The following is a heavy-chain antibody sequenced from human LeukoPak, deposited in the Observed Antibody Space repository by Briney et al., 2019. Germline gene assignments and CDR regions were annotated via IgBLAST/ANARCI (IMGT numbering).Heavy chain of an antibody. V-gene: IGHV3-30*04. Sequence: PGGSLRLSCAASGFSFNTYPMHWVRQAPGKGLEWVAVISNDGNNKYYADSVKGRFTISRDSSNNTLSLQMNGLRVEDTAVYYCARPDDSESFYRANHYWGRGTLVTVS. CDR2: ISNDGNNK. CDR3: ARPDDSESFYRANHY. D-gene: IGHD3-10*01. J-gene: IGHJ4*02. CDR1: GFSFNTYP.